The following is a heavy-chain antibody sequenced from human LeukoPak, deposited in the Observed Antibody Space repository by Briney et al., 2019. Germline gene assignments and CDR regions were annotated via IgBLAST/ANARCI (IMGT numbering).Heavy chain of an antibody. CDR2: VNLQGST. J-gene: IGHJ4*02. CDR3: AREGGPYRPLDY. CDR1: GGSITNTNY. V-gene: IGHV4-4*02. Sequence: PSETLSLTCDVSGGSITNTNYWTWVRQPPGKGLEWIGEVNLQGSTNYNPSLMGRVAISVDTSENHISLQLTSVTAADTAVYYCAREGGPYRPLDYSGQGTLVTVSS.